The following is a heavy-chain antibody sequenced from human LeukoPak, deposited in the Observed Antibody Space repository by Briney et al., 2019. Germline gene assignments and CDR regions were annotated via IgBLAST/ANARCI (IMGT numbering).Heavy chain of an antibody. CDR1: GYTFTSYY. D-gene: IGHD3-9*01. CDR3: ARDDQYYDVLTGYQTYPDY. J-gene: IGHJ4*02. Sequence: GASVKVFCKASGYTFTSYYMHWVRQAPGQGLEWMGWISAYNGNTNYAQKLQGRVTMTTDTSTSTAYMELRSLRSDDTAVYYCARDDQYYDVLTGYQTYPDYWGQGTLVTVSS. V-gene: IGHV1-18*04. CDR2: ISAYNGNT.